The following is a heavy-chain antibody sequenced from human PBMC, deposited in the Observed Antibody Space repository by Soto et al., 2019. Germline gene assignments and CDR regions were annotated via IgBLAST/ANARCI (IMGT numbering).Heavy chain of an antibody. D-gene: IGHD3-22*01. V-gene: IGHV3-30*04. CDR3: ARDRHYPDSTGYSYYYFYGMDV. CDR2: ISYDGRNK. CDR1: RFTFRSYT. J-gene: IGHJ6*02. Sequence: QVQLVESGGSVVQPGRSLRLSCAASRFTFRSYTVHWVRQAPGKGLEWVAVISYDGRNKYYADSVKGRFTISRDNSKNTLYLQVNSLRAEDTAVYYCARDRHYPDSTGYSYYYFYGMDVWGQGTTVTVSS.